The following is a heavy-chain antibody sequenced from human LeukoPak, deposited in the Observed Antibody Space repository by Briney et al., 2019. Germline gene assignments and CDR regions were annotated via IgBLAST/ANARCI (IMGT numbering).Heavy chain of an antibody. V-gene: IGHV3-30-3*01. CDR3: ARGLDSSNGMDV. CDR1: GFTFSGYA. CDR2: ISYDGTNK. J-gene: IGHJ6*04. D-gene: IGHD2-2*03. Sequence: PGGSLRLSCAASGFTFSGYAMHWVRQAPGKGLEWVTVISYDGTNKYYADSVKGRFTISRGNSKNTLYLQMNSLRAEDTAVYYCARGLDSSNGMDVWGKGTTVTVSS.